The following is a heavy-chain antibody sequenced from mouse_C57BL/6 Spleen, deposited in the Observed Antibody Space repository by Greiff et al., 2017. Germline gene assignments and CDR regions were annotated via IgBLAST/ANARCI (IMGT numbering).Heavy chain of an antibody. CDR1: GYTFTSYD. CDR2: IYPRDGST. Sequence: QVQLQQSGPELVKPGASVKLSCKASGYTFTSYDINWVKQRPGQGLEWIGWIYPRDGSTKYNGKFKGKATLTVDTSSSTAYMELHSLTSEDSAVYFCARRTGTTWFAYWGQGTLVTVSA. D-gene: IGHD4-1*01. V-gene: IGHV1-85*01. J-gene: IGHJ3*01. CDR3: ARRTGTTWFAY.